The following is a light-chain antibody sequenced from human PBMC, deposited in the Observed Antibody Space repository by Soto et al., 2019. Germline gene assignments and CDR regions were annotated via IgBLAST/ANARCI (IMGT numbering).Light chain of an antibody. Sequence: DIVMTQSPATLSVSPGERATLSCRASQSVGKNLAWYQQKPGQAPRLLIYGASTRATGIPARFSGSGSVTEFTLTISSLQSEDFAVYYCQQGSNGYTFGQGTKLEIK. CDR3: QQGSNGYT. J-gene: IGKJ2*01. V-gene: IGKV3-15*01. CDR2: GAS. CDR1: QSVGKN.